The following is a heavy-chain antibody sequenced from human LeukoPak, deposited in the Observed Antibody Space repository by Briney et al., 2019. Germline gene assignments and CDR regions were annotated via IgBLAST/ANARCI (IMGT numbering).Heavy chain of an antibody. CDR3: ARDRDSSSWYGGFDP. V-gene: IGHV1-2*02. CDR2: INPKSGVT. D-gene: IGHD6-13*01. CDR1: GYTFTGYY. J-gene: IGHJ5*02. Sequence: ASVTVSCKASGYTFTGYYMHWVRQAPGQGLEWMGWINPKSGVTKYAQKFQGRVTIIRDTSISTAYMDLSSLTSDDTAVYYCARDRDSSSWYGGFDPWGQGTLVTVSA.